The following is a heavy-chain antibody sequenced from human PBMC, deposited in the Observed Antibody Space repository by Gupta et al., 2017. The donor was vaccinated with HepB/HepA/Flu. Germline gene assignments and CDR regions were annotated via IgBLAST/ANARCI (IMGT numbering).Heavy chain of an antibody. D-gene: IGHD6-19*01. Sequence: QVQLVQSGAEVKKPGSSVKVSCKASGGTFSSYAISWVRQAPGQGLEWMGGIIPIFGTANYAQKFQGRVTITADKSTSTAYMELSSLRSEDTAVYYCARDSAVATPHYYYGMDVWGQGTTVTVSS. CDR1: GGTFSSYA. J-gene: IGHJ6*02. CDR2: IIPIFGTA. V-gene: IGHV1-69*06. CDR3: ARDSAVATPHYYYGMDV.